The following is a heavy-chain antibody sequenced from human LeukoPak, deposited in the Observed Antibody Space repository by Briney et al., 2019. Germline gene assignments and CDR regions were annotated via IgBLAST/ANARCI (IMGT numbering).Heavy chain of an antibody. CDR3: ARGDILTGVDY. V-gene: IGHV4-59*08. J-gene: IGHJ4*02. CDR1: GGSISSYY. CDR2: IYYSGST. Sequence: SETLSLTCTVSGGSISSYYWSWIRQPPGKGLEWIGYIYYSGSTNYNPSLKSRVTISVDTSKNQFSLKLSSVTAADTAVYYCARGDILTGVDYWGQGTLVNVSS. D-gene: IGHD3-9*01.